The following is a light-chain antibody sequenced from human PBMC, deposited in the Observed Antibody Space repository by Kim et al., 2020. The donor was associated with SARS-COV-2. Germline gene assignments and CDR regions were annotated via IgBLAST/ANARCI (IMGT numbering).Light chain of an antibody. Sequence: ASVGYRVTITCQASQDISSWLAWYQQKPVIAPKLLIYGASSLQTGVPSMFSGSGSGTDFTLTISSLQSEDFATYSCQQTNSFPLTFGGVTKVDIK. CDR1: QDISSW. J-gene: IGKJ4*01. CDR3: QQTNSFPLT. CDR2: GAS. V-gene: IGKV1D-12*01.